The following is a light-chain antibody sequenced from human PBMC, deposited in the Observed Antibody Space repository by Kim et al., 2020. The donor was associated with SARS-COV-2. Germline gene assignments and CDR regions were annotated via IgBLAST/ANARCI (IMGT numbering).Light chain of an antibody. Sequence: ASVGDRVIITCRASHRTDIYVNWYQQKPGKPPNLLIYGASNLQRGVPSRFTGSGSGTDFTLTISSLEPEDFAVYFCQQTYDTVLSFGEGTKVDIK. J-gene: IGKJ4*01. CDR3: QQTYDTVLS. CDR1: HRTDIY. V-gene: IGKV1-39*01. CDR2: GAS.